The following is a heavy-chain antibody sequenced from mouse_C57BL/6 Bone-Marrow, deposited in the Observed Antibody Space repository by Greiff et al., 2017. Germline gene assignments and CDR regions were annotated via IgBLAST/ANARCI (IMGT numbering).Heavy chain of an antibody. CDR1: GYTFTDYY. CDR3: ARKSYYYGSSSFAY. D-gene: IGHD1-1*01. V-gene: IGHV1-26*01. Sequence: VQLQQSGPELVKPGASVKISCKASGYTFTDYYMNWVKQSHGKSLEWIGDINPNNGGTSYNQKFKGKATLTVDKSSSTAYMELRSLTSEDSAVYYCARKSYYYGSSSFAYWGQGTLVTVSA. CDR2: INPNNGGT. J-gene: IGHJ3*01.